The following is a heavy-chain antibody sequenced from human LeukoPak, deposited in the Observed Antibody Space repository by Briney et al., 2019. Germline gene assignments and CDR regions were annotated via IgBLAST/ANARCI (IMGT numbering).Heavy chain of an antibody. CDR2: IIPIFGTA. J-gene: IGHJ2*01. CDR3: ARGVGPRYFDL. CDR1: GGTFSSYA. V-gene: IGHV1-69*13. Sequence: GASVKVSCKASGGTFSSYAISWVRQAPGQGLEWMGGIIPIFGTANYAQKFQGRVTITADESTSTAYMELSSLRSDDTAVYYCARGVGPRYFDLWGRGTLVTVSS. D-gene: IGHD1-26*01.